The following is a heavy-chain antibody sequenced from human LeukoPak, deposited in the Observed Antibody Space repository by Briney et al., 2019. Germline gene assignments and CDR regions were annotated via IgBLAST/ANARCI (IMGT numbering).Heavy chain of an antibody. D-gene: IGHD4-23*01. CDR3: ARGRPHGNDY. J-gene: IGHJ4*02. Sequence: GGSLRLSCAASGFTFSSYWMNWGRQAPGKGLVWVSRIASDGSSTTYADSVKGRFSISRDNAKNTLYLQMNSLRVEDTAVYYCARGRPHGNDYWGQGTLVTDSS. CDR1: GFTFSSYW. CDR2: IASDGSST. V-gene: IGHV3-74*01.